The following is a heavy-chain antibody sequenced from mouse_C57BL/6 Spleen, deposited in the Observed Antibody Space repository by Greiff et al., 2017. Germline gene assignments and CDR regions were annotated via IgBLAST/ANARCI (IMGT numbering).Heavy chain of an antibody. CDR3: ATANWDVGYYAMDY. CDR2: IYPGDGDT. J-gene: IGHJ4*01. Sequence: VQLQQSGPELVKPGASVKISCKASGYAFSSSWMNWVKQRPGKGLEWIGRIYPGDGDTNYNGKFKGKATLTADKSSSTAYMQLSSLTSEDSAVYFCATANWDVGYYAMDYWGQGTSVTVSS. CDR1: GYAFSSSW. D-gene: IGHD4-1*01. V-gene: IGHV1-82*01.